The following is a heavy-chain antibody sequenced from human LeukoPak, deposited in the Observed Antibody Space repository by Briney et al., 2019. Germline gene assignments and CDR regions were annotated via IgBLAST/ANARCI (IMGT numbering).Heavy chain of an antibody. CDR1: GGSLSSYY. V-gene: IGHV4-4*07. CDR3: ARVTTVTTGPDY. D-gene: IGHD4-11*01. CDR2: IYSRGST. Sequence: SETLSLTCTVSGGSLSSYYWNWIRQPPGKGLEWIGRIYSRGSTYYNPSLKSRVTMSVDTSKNQFSLKLSSVTAADTAIYYCARVTTVTTGPDYWGQGTLVTVSS. J-gene: IGHJ4*02.